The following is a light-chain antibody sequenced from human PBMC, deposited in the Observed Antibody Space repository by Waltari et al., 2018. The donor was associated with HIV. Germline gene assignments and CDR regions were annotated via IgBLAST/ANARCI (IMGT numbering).Light chain of an antibody. J-gene: IGLJ1*01. CDR2: DVS. Sequence: QSALTQPRSVSGSPGQPFPISCTGTSSDVGGSNNVSWYQQHPGKAPKLVIYDVSKRPSGVPDRFSGSKSANTASLTISGLQAEDEADYYCCSYAGSYTYVFGTGTKVTVL. CDR1: SSDVGGSNN. CDR3: CSYAGSYTYV. V-gene: IGLV2-11*01.